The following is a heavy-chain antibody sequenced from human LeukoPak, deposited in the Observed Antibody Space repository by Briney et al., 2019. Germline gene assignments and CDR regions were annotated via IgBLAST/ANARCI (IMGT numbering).Heavy chain of an antibody. V-gene: IGHV4-38-2*02. CDR3: ARRRRDTMVRGVIGAFDI. J-gene: IGHJ3*02. Sequence: SETLSLTCSVSRYSISSGYYWAWIRQPPGKGLEWIGSIYYTGNTYYNASLKSRVTISVDTSKNQFSLSLTSVTAADTAVYYCARRRRDTMVRGVIGAFDIWGQGTMVTVSS. CDR1: RYSISSGYY. D-gene: IGHD3-10*01. CDR2: IYYTGNT.